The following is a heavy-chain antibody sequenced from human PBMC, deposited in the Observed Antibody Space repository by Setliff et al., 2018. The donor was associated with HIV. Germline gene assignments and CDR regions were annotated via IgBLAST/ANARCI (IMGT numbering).Heavy chain of an antibody. CDR2: IYYSGST. CDR1: GGSISSYY. V-gene: IGHV4-59*08. D-gene: IGHD6-19*01. CDR3: ARLNQQWLVRDSGSNWFDP. J-gene: IGHJ5*02. Sequence: KASETLSLTCTVSGGSISSYYWSWIRQPPGKGLEWIGYIYYSGSTNYNPSLKSRVTISVDTSKNQFSLKLNSVTAADTAVYYCARLNQQWLVRDSGSNWFDPWGQGILVTVSS.